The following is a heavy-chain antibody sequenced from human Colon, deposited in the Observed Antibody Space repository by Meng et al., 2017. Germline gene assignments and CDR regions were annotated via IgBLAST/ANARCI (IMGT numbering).Heavy chain of an antibody. CDR2: IYYSGST. CDR1: GGSISSGYYY. CDR3: ARDGDYLSNYFDS. D-gene: IGHD4-17*01. J-gene: IGHJ4*02. Sequence: QVQLQESGPGLVKPSQTLSLTCTLAGGSISSGYYYWSWSRQPPGKGLEWIGYIYYSGSTYYNPSLKSRVTISVDTSKNQFSLKLSSVTAADTAVYYCARDGDYLSNYFDSWGRGTLVTVSS. V-gene: IGHV4-30-4*01.